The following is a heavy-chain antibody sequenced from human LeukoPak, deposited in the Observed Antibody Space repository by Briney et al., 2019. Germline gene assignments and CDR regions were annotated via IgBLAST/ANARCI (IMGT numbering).Heavy chain of an antibody. J-gene: IGHJ4*02. V-gene: IGHV4-61*02. CDR3: ARDAGSSWYPFDY. CDR2: IYTSGST. D-gene: IGHD6-13*01. Sequence: PLSLPCTVSGGSISSGSYYWSWIRPPAGKGLEWIGRIYTSGSTNYNPSLKSRVTISVDTSKNQFSLKLSSVTAADTAVYYCARDAGSSWYPFDYWGQGTLVTVSS. CDR1: GGSISSGSYY.